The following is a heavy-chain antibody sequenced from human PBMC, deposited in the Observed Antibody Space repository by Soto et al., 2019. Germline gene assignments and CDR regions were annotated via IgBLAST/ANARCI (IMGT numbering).Heavy chain of an antibody. V-gene: IGHV4-31*03. CDR3: ARQFSSRAYAGVDAFDI. Sequence: QVQLQESGPGLVKPSQTLSLTCTVSSGSISSGGYYWSWIRQHPGKGLEWIGYIYYSGSTYYNPSLKSRVTISVDTSKNQFSLKLSSVTAADTAVYYCARQFSSRAYAGVDAFDIWGQGTMVTVSS. CDR1: SGSISSGGYY. D-gene: IGHD6-25*01. CDR2: IYYSGST. J-gene: IGHJ3*02.